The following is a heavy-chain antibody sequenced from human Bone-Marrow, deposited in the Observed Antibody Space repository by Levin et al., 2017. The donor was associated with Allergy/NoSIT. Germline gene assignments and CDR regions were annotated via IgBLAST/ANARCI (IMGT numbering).Heavy chain of an antibody. CDR1: GFTFNDYT. Sequence: GGSLRLSCAASGFTFNDYTMHWVRQAPQRGLEWVSFISWDASTTYYADSVRGRFTISRDNSKNALYLQMNSLTTEDTALYYCAKDLSTRRAVTGNIDYCGQGALVTVSS. D-gene: IGHD6-19*01. CDR3: AKDLSTRRAVTGNIDY. V-gene: IGHV3-43*01. CDR2: ISWDASTT. J-gene: IGHJ4*02.